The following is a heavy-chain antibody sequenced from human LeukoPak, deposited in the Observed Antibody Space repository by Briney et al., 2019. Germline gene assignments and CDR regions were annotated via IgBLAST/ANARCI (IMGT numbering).Heavy chain of an antibody. J-gene: IGHJ4*02. CDR1: GFSFVVYA. V-gene: IGHV3-9*01. CDR2: ISWISGTI. D-gene: IGHD3-10*01. CDR3: AKDRNYYGSGSYFD. Sequence: GGSLSLSCAASGFSFVVYAMHWARQAEGTGLDGVSGISWISGTIGYADSVKGRFTISRDNAKNSLYLQMNSLRAEDTALYYCAKDRNYYGSGSYFDWGQGTLVTVSS.